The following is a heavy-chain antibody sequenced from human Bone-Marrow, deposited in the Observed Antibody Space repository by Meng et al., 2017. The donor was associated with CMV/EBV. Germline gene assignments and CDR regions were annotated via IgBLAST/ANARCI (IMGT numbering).Heavy chain of an antibody. D-gene: IGHD3-3*01. V-gene: IGHV1-8*01. Sequence: ASVTVSCKPSGYTFTSYDIHWVRQATGQGLEWMGWMNPNRGNTGYAQKFQGRDTITRKTSISSAYMELSSLRSEDTAVYYCASKTNYDFWSGYYDAYEGMDVWGQGTTVTVSS. J-gene: IGHJ6*02. CDR1: GYTFTSYD. CDR3: ASKTNYDFWSGYYDAYEGMDV. CDR2: MNPNRGNT.